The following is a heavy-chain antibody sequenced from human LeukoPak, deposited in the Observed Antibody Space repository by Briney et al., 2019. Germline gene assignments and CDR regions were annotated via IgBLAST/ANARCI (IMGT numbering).Heavy chain of an antibody. V-gene: IGHV3-23*01. CDR1: GFTFSSYA. J-gene: IGHJ4*02. Sequence: GGSLRLSCAASGFTFSSYAMSWVRQAPGKGLEWVSAISGSGGSTYYANSVKGRFTISRDNSKNTLYLQMNSLRAEDTAVYYCAKFAGGGPQDRPTLGSDYYFDYWGQGTLVTVSS. CDR2: ISGSGGST. CDR3: AKFAGGGPQDRPTLGSDYYFDY. D-gene: IGHD6-6*01.